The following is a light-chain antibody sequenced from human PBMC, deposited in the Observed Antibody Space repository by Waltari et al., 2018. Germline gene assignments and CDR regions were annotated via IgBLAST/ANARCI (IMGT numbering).Light chain of an antibody. V-gene: IGKV3-11*01. CDR2: DAS. CDR3: HQRSNWPLT. J-gene: IGKJ4*01. Sequence: EIVLTQSPATLSLSPGERATLSCRASQSIDNYLAWYQQKPGQVPRLLIYDASNRATGIPARFSGSRSGADVTLIISSLEPEDFAVYYCHQRSNWPLTFGGGTKVEIK. CDR1: QSIDNY.